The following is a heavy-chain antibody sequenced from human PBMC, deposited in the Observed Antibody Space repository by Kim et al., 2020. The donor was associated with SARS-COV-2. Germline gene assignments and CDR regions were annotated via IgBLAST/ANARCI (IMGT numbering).Heavy chain of an antibody. J-gene: IGHJ5*02. V-gene: IGHV4-39*01. CDR1: GGSISSSSYY. CDR2: IYYSGST. D-gene: IGHD3-22*01. Sequence: ETLSLTCTVSGGSISSSSYYWGWIRQPPGKGLEWIGSIYYSGSTYYNPSLKSRVTISVDTSKNQFPLKLSSVTAADTAVYYCARQRITMMVGSRWFDPWGQGTLVTVSS. CDR3: ARQRITMMVGSRWFDP.